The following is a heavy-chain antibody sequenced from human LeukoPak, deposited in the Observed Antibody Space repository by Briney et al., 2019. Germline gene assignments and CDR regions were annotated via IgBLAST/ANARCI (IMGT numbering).Heavy chain of an antibody. CDR1: GGSISSYY. V-gene: IGHV4-59*01. D-gene: IGHD3-3*01. CDR3: ARVAWSGYYTLYYFDY. Sequence: SETLSLTCTVSGGSISSYYWSWIRQPPGKGLEWIGYIYYSGSTNYNPSLKSRVTISVDTSKNQFSLKLSSVTAADTAVYYCARVAWSGYYTLYYFDYWGQGTLVTVSP. CDR2: IYYSGST. J-gene: IGHJ4*02.